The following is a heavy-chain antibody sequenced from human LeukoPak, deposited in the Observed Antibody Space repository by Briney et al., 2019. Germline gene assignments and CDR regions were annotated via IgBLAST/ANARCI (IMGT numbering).Heavy chain of an antibody. J-gene: IGHJ4*02. Sequence: PGGSLRLSCAASGFTFSSYWMHWVRQAPGKGLVWVSRINSDGSSTSYADSVKGRFTISRDNAKNTLYLQMNSLRAEDTAVYYCARAPYYYDSSGYTDYWGQGTLSPSPQ. D-gene: IGHD3-22*01. CDR1: GFTFSSYW. CDR3: ARAPYYYDSSGYTDY. V-gene: IGHV3-74*01. CDR2: INSDGSST.